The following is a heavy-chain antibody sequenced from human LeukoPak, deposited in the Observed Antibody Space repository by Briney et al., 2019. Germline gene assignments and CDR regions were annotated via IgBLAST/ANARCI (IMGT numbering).Heavy chain of an antibody. D-gene: IGHD4-17*01. CDR2: IKQDGSEK. Sequence: SGGSLRLSCAASGFTFSSYWMSWVRQAPGKGLEWVANIKQDGSEKYYVDSVKGRFTISRDNAKKSLYLQMNSLRAEDTAVYYCARDEYIHGDLTNFDSWGQGTLVIVSS. CDR3: ARDEYIHGDLTNFDS. J-gene: IGHJ4*02. V-gene: IGHV3-7*01. CDR1: GFTFSSYW.